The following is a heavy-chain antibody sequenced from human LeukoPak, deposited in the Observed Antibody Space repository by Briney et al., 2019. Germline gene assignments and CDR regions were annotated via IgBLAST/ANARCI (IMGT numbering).Heavy chain of an antibody. V-gene: IGHV4-39*07. CDR3: ARTTEGGYSYGYFYYYYMDV. CDR2: IYYSGST. D-gene: IGHD5-18*01. J-gene: IGHJ6*03. CDR1: GGSISSSSYY. Sequence: SETLSLTCTVSGGSISSSSYYWGWIRQPPGKGLEWIGSIYYSGSTYYNPSLKSRVTISVDTSKNQFSLKLSSVTAADTAVYYCARTTEGGYSYGYFYYYYMDVCGKGTTVTISS.